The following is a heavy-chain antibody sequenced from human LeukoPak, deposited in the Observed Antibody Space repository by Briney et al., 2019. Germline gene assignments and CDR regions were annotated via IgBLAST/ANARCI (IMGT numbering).Heavy chain of an antibody. V-gene: IGHV4-59*01. CDR1: GDSISSYY. D-gene: IGHD2-8*01. CDR2: IFYSGGT. J-gene: IGHJ4*02. CDR3: ARRLNFDY. Sequence: SETLSLTCTVSGDSISSYYWSWIRQPPGKGLEWLGYIFYSGGTKYNPSLWSRVTISLDKSKNQFSLKLNSVTAADTAVYYCARRLNFDYWGQGTLVTVSS.